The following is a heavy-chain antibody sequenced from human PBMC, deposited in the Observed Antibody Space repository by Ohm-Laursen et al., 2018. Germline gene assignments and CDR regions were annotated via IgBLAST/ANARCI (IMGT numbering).Heavy chain of an antibody. D-gene: IGHD1/OR15-1a*01. Sequence: ASVKVSCKASGYTFTSYDINWVRQATGQGLEWMGWMNPNSGNTGYAQKFQGRVTMTRNTSINTAYMELSSLRSEDTAVYYCARMGPQQPHWYLDLWGRGTLVTVSS. CDR3: ARMGPQQPHWYLDL. CDR2: MNPNSGNT. J-gene: IGHJ2*01. CDR1: GYTFTSYD. V-gene: IGHV1-8*01.